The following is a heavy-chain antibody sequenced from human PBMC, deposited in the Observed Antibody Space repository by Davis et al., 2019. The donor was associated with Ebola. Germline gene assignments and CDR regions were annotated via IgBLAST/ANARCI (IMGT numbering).Heavy chain of an antibody. Sequence: ASVKVSCKASGYTFTGYYMHWVRQAPGQGLGWMGWINPNSGGTNYAQKFQGWVTMTRDTSISTAYMELSRLRSDDTAVYYCARFHGSTKRTAYFDYWGQGTLVTVSS. D-gene: IGHD1-26*01. CDR3: ARFHGSTKRTAYFDY. J-gene: IGHJ4*02. CDR1: GYTFTGYY. CDR2: INPNSGGT. V-gene: IGHV1-2*04.